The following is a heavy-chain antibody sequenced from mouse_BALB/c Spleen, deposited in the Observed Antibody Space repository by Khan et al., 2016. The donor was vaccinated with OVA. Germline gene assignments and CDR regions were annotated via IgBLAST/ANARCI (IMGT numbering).Heavy chain of an antibody. CDR2: INPSTSYT. J-gene: IGHJ3*01. D-gene: IGHD2-1*01. V-gene: IGHV1-7*01. CDR1: GYSFTNYW. Sequence: QVQLKQSGAELAKPGASVTMSCKASGYSFTNYWMHWVKQRPGQGLEWIGYINPSTSYTEYNQKFKDKATLTADKASSTAYMQLSSLTSEDAEVYYCARRGVYGIVAYWGQGTLVTGSA. CDR3: ARRGVYGIVAY.